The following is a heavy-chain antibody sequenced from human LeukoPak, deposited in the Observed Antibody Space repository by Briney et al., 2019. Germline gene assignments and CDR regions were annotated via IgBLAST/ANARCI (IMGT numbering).Heavy chain of an antibody. CDR3: STGYLVSAGLRDV. J-gene: IGHJ6*02. Sequence: ASVNLSSTVSGYTLTELSTLWVRHAPEKGLEWMGRFDIEDGKTVYTQKLQGRVTMTEDTSTDTAYMELSRLRLEAPAVISMSTGYLVSAGLRDVGGQGTAVTLSS. CDR2: FDIEDGKT. D-gene: IGHD2-15*01. V-gene: IGHV1-24*01. CDR1: GYTLTELS.